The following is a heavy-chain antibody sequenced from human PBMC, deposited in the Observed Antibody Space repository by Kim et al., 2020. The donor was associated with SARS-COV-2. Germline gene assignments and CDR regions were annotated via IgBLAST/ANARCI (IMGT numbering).Heavy chain of an antibody. D-gene: IGHD3-22*01. Sequence: HKSRVTISGDTSKSQFSLKLSSVTAADTAVYYCARGLRYYYDTAGNWFDPWGQGTLVTVSS. CDR3: ARGLRYYYDTAGNWFDP. J-gene: IGHJ5*02. V-gene: IGHV4-34*01.